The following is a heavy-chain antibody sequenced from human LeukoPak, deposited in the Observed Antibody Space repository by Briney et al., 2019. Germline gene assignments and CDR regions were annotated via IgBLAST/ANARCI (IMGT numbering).Heavy chain of an antibody. CDR3: ARGKTMVYCGGDCYRFDN. V-gene: IGHV1-2*02. J-gene: IGHJ4*02. D-gene: IGHD2-21*02. Sequence: ASVKVSCKASGYTFTGYYMHWVRQAPGQGLEWVGWINPNSGGTNYAQKFQGRVTMTRDTSISTAYMELSRLLSGDTAVYYCARGKTMVYCGGDCYRFDNWGQGTLVTVSS. CDR2: INPNSGGT. CDR1: GYTFTGYY.